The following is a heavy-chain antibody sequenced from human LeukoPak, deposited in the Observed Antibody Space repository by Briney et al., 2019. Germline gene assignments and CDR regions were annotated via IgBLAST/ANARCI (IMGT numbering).Heavy chain of an antibody. V-gene: IGHV1-2*02. J-gene: IGHJ4*02. D-gene: IGHD3-10*01. CDR3: ARDGSVESGHYYFDF. CDR1: GYTFTGYY. Sequence: GASVKVSCKASGYTFTGYYIHWVRQAPGQGLEWMGWLAPRSGATTYAQKFQGRVTMTRDTSIRTAYMQFYSLRSDDTAVYYCARDGSVESGHYYFDFWGQGTLVTVSS. CDR2: LAPRSGAT.